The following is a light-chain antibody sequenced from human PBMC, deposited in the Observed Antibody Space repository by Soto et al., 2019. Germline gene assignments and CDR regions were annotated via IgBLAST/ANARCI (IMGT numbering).Light chain of an antibody. CDR1: NIGSKS. V-gene: IGLV3-21*02. CDR2: DDS. J-gene: IGLJ3*02. CDR3: QVWDRSSNHWV. Sequence: SYELTQPPSVSVAPGQTATVTCGGRNIGSKSVHWYQQKPGQAPVLVVHDDSDRPSGIPGRFSGSNSGDTATLTISGVEAGDEAEYYCQVWDRSSNHWVFGGGTKLTVL.